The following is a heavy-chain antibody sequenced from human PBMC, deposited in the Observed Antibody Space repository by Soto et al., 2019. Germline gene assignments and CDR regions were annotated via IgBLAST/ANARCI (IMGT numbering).Heavy chain of an antibody. Sequence: ASVKVSCKASGYTFTGYYVHWVRQAPGQGLEWMGWINPNSGGTNCAQKFQGWVTMTRDTSISTAYMELSRLRSDDTAVYYCARGIDYYDSNPPWSYWGQGTLVTVSS. CDR2: INPNSGGT. CDR3: ARGIDYYDSNPPWSY. V-gene: IGHV1-2*04. D-gene: IGHD3-22*01. J-gene: IGHJ4*02. CDR1: GYTFTGYY.